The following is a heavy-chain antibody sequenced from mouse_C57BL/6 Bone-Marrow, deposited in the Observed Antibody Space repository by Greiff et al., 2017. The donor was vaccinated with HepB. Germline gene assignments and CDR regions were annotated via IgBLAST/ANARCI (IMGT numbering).Heavy chain of an antibody. CDR3: VRHSYAY. CDR1: GFSFNTYA. J-gene: IGHJ3*01. Sequence: EVQRVESGGGLVQPKGSLKLSCAASGFSFNTYAMNWVRQAPGKGLEWVARIRSKSNNYATYYADSVKARFTIARDESQSMLYLQMNNLKTEDTAMYYCVRHSYAYWGQGTLVTVSA. CDR2: IRSKSNNYAT. V-gene: IGHV10-1*01.